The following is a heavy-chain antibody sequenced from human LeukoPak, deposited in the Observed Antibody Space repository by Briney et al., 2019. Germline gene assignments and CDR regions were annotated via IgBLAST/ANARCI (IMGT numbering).Heavy chain of an antibody. Sequence: AGESLKISCKGSGYSFTSYWIAWVRQMPGKGLEWMGIIYLGDSDTRYSPSFQSQVTISADKSISIAYLQWSSLKASDTAMYYCARLSRAVLTYGMDVWGKGTTVTVSS. J-gene: IGHJ6*04. CDR2: IYLGDSDT. CDR1: GYSFTSYW. V-gene: IGHV5-51*01. D-gene: IGHD6-19*01. CDR3: ARLSRAVLTYGMDV.